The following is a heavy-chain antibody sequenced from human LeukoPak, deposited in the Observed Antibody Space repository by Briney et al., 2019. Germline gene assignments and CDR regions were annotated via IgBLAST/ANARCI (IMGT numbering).Heavy chain of an antibody. CDR2: ISSSSSYI. V-gene: IGHV3-21*01. CDR3: ARVPYYYGSGSSPPHFDY. J-gene: IGHJ4*02. D-gene: IGHD3-10*01. CDR1: EFTFSAYR. Sequence: GGSLRLSCAASEFTFSAYRMDWVRQAPGKGLEWVSSISSSSSYIYYADSVKGRFTISRDNAKNSLYLQMNSLRAEDTAVYYCARVPYYYGSGSSPPHFDYWGQGTLVTVSS.